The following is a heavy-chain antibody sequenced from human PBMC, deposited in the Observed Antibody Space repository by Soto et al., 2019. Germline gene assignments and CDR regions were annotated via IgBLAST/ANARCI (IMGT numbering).Heavy chain of an antibody. D-gene: IGHD3-10*01. CDR1: GFTFSSYG. J-gene: IGHJ4*02. CDR3: AKASGSGSFHFDY. V-gene: IGHV3-30*18. CDR2: ISYDGSNK. Sequence: QVQLVESGGGVVQPGRSLRLSCAASGFTFSSYGMHWVRQAPGKGLEWVAVISYDGSNKYYADSVKGRFTISRDNSKNTLYLQMNSLRAEDTAVYYCAKASGSGSFHFDYWGQGTLVTVSS.